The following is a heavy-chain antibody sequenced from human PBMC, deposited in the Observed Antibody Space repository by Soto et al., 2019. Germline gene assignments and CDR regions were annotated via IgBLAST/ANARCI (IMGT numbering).Heavy chain of an antibody. D-gene: IGHD5-12*01. CDR1: GFTFSTYE. CDR3: AKNSRPQKWLDAFDS. Sequence: GGSLRLSCAASGFTFSTYEFNWVRQAPGRGLEWISYISVSGNIIKYAESVKGRFTISRDNADNSLHLHMSNLRVDDTALYCAKNSRPQKWLDAFDSWGHGTMVTVSS. V-gene: IGHV3-48*03. J-gene: IGHJ3*02. CDR2: ISVSGNII.